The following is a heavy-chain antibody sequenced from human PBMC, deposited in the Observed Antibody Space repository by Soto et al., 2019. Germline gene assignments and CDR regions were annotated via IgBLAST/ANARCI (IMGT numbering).Heavy chain of an antibody. J-gene: IGHJ4*02. CDR1: GGSISDYY. CDR2: VYYSGST. CDR3: ARQAVD. Sequence: LSLTCTVSGGSISDYYWSWFRQAPGKGLDWIGYVYYSGSTNYNPSLQSRVTMSVDTSKNQFSLKLSSVTAADTAVYYCARQAVDWGQGTLVTVSS. V-gene: IGHV4-59*08.